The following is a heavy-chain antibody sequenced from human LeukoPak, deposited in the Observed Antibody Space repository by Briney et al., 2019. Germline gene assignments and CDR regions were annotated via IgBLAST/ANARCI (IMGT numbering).Heavy chain of an antibody. CDR2: ISGSGGST. V-gene: IGHV3-23*01. J-gene: IGHJ4*02. Sequence: GGSLRLSCAASGFPFRTYAMNWVRQAPGKGLEWVSAISGSGGSTYYADSVKGRFTISRDNSKNTLYLQMNSLRAEDTAVYYCARGLSGYASSLGYWGQGTLVTVSA. D-gene: IGHD6-6*01. CDR1: GFPFRTYA. CDR3: ARGLSGYASSLGY.